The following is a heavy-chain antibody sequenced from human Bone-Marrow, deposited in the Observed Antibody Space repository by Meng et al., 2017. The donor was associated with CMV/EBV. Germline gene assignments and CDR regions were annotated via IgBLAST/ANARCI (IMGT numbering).Heavy chain of an antibody. J-gene: IGHJ3*02. CDR3: ARVEMATHTFDI. D-gene: IGHD5-24*01. Sequence: GESLKISCAASGFTFDDYAMHWVRQAPGKGLEWVSVIYSGGSTYYADSVKGRFTISRDNAKNSLYLQMNSLRAEDTAVYYCARVEMATHTFDIWGQGTMVTVSS. V-gene: IGHV3-69-1*01. CDR2: IYSGGST. CDR1: GFTFDDYA.